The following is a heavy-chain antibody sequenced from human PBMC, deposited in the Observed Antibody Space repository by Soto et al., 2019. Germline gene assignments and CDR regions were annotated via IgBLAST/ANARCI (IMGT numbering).Heavy chain of an antibody. CDR1: GFTFSSYG. CDR2: ISYDGSNK. D-gene: IGHD1-26*01. V-gene: IGHV3-30*18. J-gene: IGHJ6*02. Sequence: GGSLRLSCAASGFTFSSYGMHWVRQAPGKGLEWVAVISYDGSNKYYADSVKGRFTISRDNSKNTLYLQMNSLRAEDTAVYYCAKDLSGSYRDYYYYYGMDVWGQGTTVTV. CDR3: AKDLSGSYRDYYYYYGMDV.